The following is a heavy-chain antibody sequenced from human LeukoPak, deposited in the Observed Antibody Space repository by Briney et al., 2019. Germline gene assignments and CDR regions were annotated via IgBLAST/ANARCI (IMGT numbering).Heavy chain of an antibody. CDR2: ISSSSSTI. D-gene: IGHD3-3*01. V-gene: IGHV3-48*01. Sequence: GGSLRLSCAASGFTFSSYSMNWVRQAPGKGLDWVSYISSSSSTIYYADSVKGRFTISRDNAKNSLYLQMNSLRAEDTAVYYCAKGIRFLEWFFDYWGQGTLVTVSS. CDR3: AKGIRFLEWFFDY. J-gene: IGHJ4*02. CDR1: GFTFSSYS.